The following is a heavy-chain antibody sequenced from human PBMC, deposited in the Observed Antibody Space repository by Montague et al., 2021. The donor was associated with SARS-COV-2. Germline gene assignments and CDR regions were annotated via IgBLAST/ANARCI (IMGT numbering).Heavy chain of an antibody. J-gene: IGHJ4*02. V-gene: IGHV2-70*04. Sequence: PALVKPTQTLTLTCTFSGFSLSTSGMRASWIRQPPGKALEWLARIDWDDDKFYSTSLKTRLTISKDTSENQVVLTMTNMDPVDTATYYCARSYYDILTAYYTPFDYWGQGTLVTVSS. CDR1: GFSLSTSGMR. CDR3: ARSYYDILTAYYTPFDY. D-gene: IGHD3-9*01. CDR2: IDWDDDK.